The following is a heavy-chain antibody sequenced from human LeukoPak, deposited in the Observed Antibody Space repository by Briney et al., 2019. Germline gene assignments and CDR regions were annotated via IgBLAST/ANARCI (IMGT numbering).Heavy chain of an antibody. CDR1: GYAFSSDS. V-gene: IGHV3-21*01. CDR2: ISSSSTYI. D-gene: IGHD3-10*01. J-gene: IGHJ3*02. Sequence: GGPLSLSCPPSGYAFSSDSLNWVRQAPGKGLAWVSSISSSSTYIYYADSVKGRFTISRDNAKKSLYLQMNSLRAEATAVYYCARAVEGGRVLMVRGLRGQAFDIWGQGTMVTVSS. CDR3: ARAVEGGRVLMVRGLRGQAFDI.